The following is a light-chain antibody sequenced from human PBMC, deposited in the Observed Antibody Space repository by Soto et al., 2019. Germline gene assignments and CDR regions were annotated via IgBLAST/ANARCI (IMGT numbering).Light chain of an antibody. CDR2: GAS. V-gene: IGKV3-15*01. J-gene: IGKJ1*01. Sequence: EIVMTQSPATLSVSPGERATLSCRASPSVSSNLAWYQQKPGQAPRLLLYGASTRATGIPAMFSGSGSGTEFTLTISSLQSEDFAVYYCQQYNNWPPWTFGQGTKVEIK. CDR3: QQYNNWPPWT. CDR1: PSVSSN.